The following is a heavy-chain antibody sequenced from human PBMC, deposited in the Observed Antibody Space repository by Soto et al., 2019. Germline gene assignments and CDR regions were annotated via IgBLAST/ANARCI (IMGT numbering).Heavy chain of an antibody. CDR1: GGSFSGYY. Sequence: QVQLQPWGAGLLKPSETLSLTCAVSGGSFSGYYWSWIRQPPGKGLEWIGDINEGGFTNFNPSLERRLTTSVTTSKQEYSLTLTLVTGADTAVYFCARGSDYYESSGQSQSDYWGQGTLVTVSS. CDR3: ARGSDYYESSGQSQSDY. V-gene: IGHV4-34*01. J-gene: IGHJ4*02. D-gene: IGHD3-22*01. CDR2: INEGGFT.